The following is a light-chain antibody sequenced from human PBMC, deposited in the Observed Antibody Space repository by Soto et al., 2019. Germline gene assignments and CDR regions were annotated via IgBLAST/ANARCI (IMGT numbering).Light chain of an antibody. CDR2: EVV. J-gene: IGLJ1*01. CDR1: KNDIGVYDF. CDR3: KSYAGSNTYV. Sequence: SVLTQPPSASGSPGQSVTISCTGTKNDIGVYDFVSWYQHHPGKAPRLIIYEVVQRPSGVPDRFSGSKSGNTASLTVSGLQAADEAYYFCKSYAGSNTYVVGSGTKVTVL. V-gene: IGLV2-8*01.